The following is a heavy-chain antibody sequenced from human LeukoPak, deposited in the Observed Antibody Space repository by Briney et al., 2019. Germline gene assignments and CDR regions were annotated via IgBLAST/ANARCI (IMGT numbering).Heavy chain of an antibody. V-gene: IGHV3-30*03. J-gene: IGHJ5*02. CDR2: ISYDGSNK. CDR3: ASRSYP. Sequence: PGRSLRLSCAASGFTFSSYGMHWVRQAPGKGLEWVAVISYDGSNKYYADSVKGRFTISRDNSKNTLYLQMNSLRAEDTAVYYCASRSYPWGQGTLVTASS. CDR1: GFTFSSYG.